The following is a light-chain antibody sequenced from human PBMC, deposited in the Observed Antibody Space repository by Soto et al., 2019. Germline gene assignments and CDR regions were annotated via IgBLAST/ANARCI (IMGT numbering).Light chain of an antibody. CDR3: CSYAGNSLWV. CDR2: DVR. J-gene: IGLJ3*02. Sequence: QSALTQPRSVSGSPGQSVTISCTGTSSDVGGYNYVSWYQQHPGKAPKLVIYDVRKRPSGVPDRFAGSKSGNTASLTISGLQAEDEADYYCCSYAGNSLWVFGGGTKLTVL. V-gene: IGLV2-11*01. CDR1: SSDVGGYNY.